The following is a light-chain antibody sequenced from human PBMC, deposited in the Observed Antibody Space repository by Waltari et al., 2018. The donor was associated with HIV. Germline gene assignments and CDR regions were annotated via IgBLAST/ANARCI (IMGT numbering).Light chain of an antibody. Sequence: DIHMTQTTSTPSASVVERVTITCRVSQSISKWLAWYQMKPGKAPKRLTYKASSLESGVSSRFSGSGSGTEFTRTISSLQPDDFATYYCEYYNTYSRTFGQGTKVEL. J-gene: IGKJ2*02. CDR1: QSISKW. V-gene: IGKV1-5*03. CDR3: EYYNTYSRT. CDR2: KAS.